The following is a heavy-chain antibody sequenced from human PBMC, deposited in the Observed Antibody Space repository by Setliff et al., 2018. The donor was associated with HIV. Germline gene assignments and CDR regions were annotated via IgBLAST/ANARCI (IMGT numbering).Heavy chain of an antibody. CDR2: IYYSGST. Sequence: SETLSLTCTVSGDSVSSGSYYWSWIRQSPGKGLEWIGYIYYSGSTTYNPTLKSRVTMSIDTSKNQFSLKVRSVSAADTAVYYCARDPPGYGDSNDYWGQGMLGTVSS. CDR3: ARDPPGYGDSNDY. J-gene: IGHJ4*02. V-gene: IGHV4-61*01. CDR1: GDSVSSGSYY. D-gene: IGHD4-17*01.